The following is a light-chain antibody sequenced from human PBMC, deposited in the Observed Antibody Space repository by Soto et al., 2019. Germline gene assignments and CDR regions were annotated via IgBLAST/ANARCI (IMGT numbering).Light chain of an antibody. V-gene: IGLV2-14*03. CDR3: CSYTTRSTLV. CDR1: SSDIGRFNH. CDR2: EVS. J-gene: IGLJ1*01. Sequence: QSVLTQPASVSGSPGQSITISCTGTSSDIGRFNHVSWYRQHPGRAPQLIIYEVSNRPSGLSNRFSGSKSGNTASLTISGLQAEDGVYYYCCSYTTRSTLVFGSGTKLTVL.